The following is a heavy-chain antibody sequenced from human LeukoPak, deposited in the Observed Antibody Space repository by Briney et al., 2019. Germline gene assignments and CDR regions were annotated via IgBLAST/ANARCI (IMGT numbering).Heavy chain of an antibody. CDR2: ISGSGGST. V-gene: IGHV3-23*01. CDR3: AKVAGFSGSYEVDY. J-gene: IGHJ4*02. D-gene: IGHD1-26*01. Sequence: GGSLRLSCAASGFTISSYAMSWVRQAPGKGLEWVSAISGSGGSTYYGDSVKGRFTISRDNSKNTLYLQMNSLRAEDTAVYYCAKVAGFSGSYEVDYWGQGTLVTVSS. CDR1: GFTISSYA.